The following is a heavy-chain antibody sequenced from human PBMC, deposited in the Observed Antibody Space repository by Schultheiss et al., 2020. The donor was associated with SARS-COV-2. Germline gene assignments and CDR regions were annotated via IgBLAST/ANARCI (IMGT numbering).Heavy chain of an antibody. CDR3: ARGRYYDSSGYPPTYYYYGMDV. Sequence: SETLSLTCSVSGGPISSGGYHWTWIRQHPGKGLEWIGFTFYSGTTYFNPSLKSRIFMSVDTSKNQFSLKLSSVTAADTAVYYCARGRYYDSSGYPPTYYYYGMDVWGQGTTVTVSS. V-gene: IGHV4-31*03. CDR1: GGPISSGGYH. J-gene: IGHJ6*02. CDR2: TFYSGTT. D-gene: IGHD3-22*01.